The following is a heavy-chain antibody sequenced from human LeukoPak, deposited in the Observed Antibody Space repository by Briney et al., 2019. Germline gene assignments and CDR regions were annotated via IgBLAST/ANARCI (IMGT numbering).Heavy chain of an antibody. V-gene: IGHV3-23*05. Sequence: GGSLRLSCAASGFTFREHSMSWVRQAPGKGVEWVSNIRSNGRDTYYTDSVKGRFTISRDNSQNTVYLEMNSLRAEDTAVYYCAKGGYTTWFDPWGQGTLVTVSP. CDR1: GFTFREHS. CDR2: IRSNGRDT. CDR3: AKGGYTTWFDP. D-gene: IGHD2-15*01. J-gene: IGHJ5*02.